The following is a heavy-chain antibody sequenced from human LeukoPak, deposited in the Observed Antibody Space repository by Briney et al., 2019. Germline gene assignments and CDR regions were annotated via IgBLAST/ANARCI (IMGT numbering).Heavy chain of an antibody. CDR2: INHSGST. CDR1: GGSFSGYY. V-gene: IGHV4-34*01. Sequence: SETLSLTCAVYGGSFSGYYWSWIRQPPGKGLEWIGEINHSGSTNYNPSLKSRVTISVDTSKNQCSLKLSSVTAADTAVYYCARGRGSRFDYWGQGTLVTVSS. J-gene: IGHJ4*02. CDR3: ARGRGSRFDY. D-gene: IGHD3-10*01.